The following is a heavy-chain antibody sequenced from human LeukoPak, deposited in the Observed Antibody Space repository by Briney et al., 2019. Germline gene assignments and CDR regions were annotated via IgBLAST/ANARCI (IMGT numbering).Heavy chain of an antibody. CDR2: IYYSGST. D-gene: IGHD3-9*01. Sequence: SETLSLTCTVSGGSVSSGSYYWSWIRQPPGKGLEWIGYIYYSGSTNYNPSLKSRVTISVDTSKNQFSLKLSSVTAADTAVYYCARAWTQLRYFDWPYAFDIWGQGTMVTVSS. CDR1: GGSVSSGSYY. V-gene: IGHV4-61*01. J-gene: IGHJ3*02. CDR3: ARAWTQLRYFDWPYAFDI.